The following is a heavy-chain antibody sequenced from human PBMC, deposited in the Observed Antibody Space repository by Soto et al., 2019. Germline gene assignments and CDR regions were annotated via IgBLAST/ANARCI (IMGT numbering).Heavy chain of an antibody. D-gene: IGHD1-26*01. V-gene: IGHV3-48*03. CDR3: ARRNSISGSYSDY. J-gene: IGHJ4*02. CDR1: GFTFSSYE. CDR2: ISSSGSSI. Sequence: GGSLRLSCAASGFTFSSYEMNWVRQAPGKGLEWVSFISSSGSSIYYADSVRGRFTISRDNAKNSLYLQMNSLRAEDTAVYYCARRNSISGSYSDYWGQGTLVTVYS.